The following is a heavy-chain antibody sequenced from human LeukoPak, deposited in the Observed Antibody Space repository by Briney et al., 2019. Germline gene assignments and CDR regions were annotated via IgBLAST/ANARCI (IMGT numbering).Heavy chain of an antibody. CDR1: ADSISSYH. CDR3: ARGSCSGGSCYGY. Sequence: SETLSLTCTVSADSISSYHWSWIRQPPGKGLEWIGYIYYSGSTSYNPSLKSRVTMSVDTSKNQFSLKLTSVTAADTAVFYCARGSCSGGSCYGYWGQGTLVTVSS. CDR2: IYYSGST. J-gene: IGHJ4*02. V-gene: IGHV4-59*08. D-gene: IGHD2-15*01.